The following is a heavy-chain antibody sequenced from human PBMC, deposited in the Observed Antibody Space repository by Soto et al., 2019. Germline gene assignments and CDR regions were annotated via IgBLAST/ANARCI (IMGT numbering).Heavy chain of an antibody. Sequence: EVALVESGGGLVKPGGSLRISCAASGFTFSNENMNWVRQAPGKGLEWVSSISSSSSFINYADSVKGRFTISRDNDKSSLYLQMNSLRAEDTAVYYCARDPPLSMIVVVGVDDCWGQGTLVTVSS. V-gene: IGHV3-21*01. CDR2: ISSSSSFI. CDR1: GFTFSNEN. CDR3: ARDPPLSMIVVVGVDDC. D-gene: IGHD3-22*01. J-gene: IGHJ4*02.